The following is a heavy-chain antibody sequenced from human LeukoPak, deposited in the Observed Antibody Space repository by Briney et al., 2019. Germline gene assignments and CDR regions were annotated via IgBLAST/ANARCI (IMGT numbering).Heavy chain of an antibody. CDR1: GYIFIDYY. J-gene: IGHJ6*02. V-gene: IGHV1-2*02. D-gene: IGHD3-22*01. CDR3: ARDGNYYDSSGYSTGYYYGMDV. CDR2: INPNSGGT. Sequence: ASVKVSCKASGYIFIDYYMYWVRQAPGQGLEWMGWINPNSGGTNYAQKFQGRITMTRDTSISTAYMELSRLRSDDTAVYYCARDGNYYDSSGYSTGYYYGMDVWGQGTTVTVS.